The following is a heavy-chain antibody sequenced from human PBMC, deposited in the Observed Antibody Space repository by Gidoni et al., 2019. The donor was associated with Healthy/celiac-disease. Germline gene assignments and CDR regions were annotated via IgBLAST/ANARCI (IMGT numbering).Heavy chain of an antibody. Sequence: QVQLQESGPGLVKPSQTLSLTCTVSGGSISSGGYYWSWIRQHPGKGLEWIGYIYYSGSTYYNPSLKSRVTISVDTSKNQFSLKLSSVTAADTAVYYCARGDSDWNSSSGPFQHWGQGTLVTVSS. CDR1: GGSISSGGYY. J-gene: IGHJ1*01. CDR2: IYYSGST. V-gene: IGHV4-31*03. CDR3: ARGDSDWNSSSGPFQH. D-gene: IGHD6-6*01.